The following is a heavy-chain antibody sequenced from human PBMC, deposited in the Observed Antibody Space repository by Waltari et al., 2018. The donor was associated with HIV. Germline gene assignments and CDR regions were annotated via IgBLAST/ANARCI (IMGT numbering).Heavy chain of an antibody. D-gene: IGHD2-2*01. Sequence: QVQLQESGPGLVKPSETLSLTCTVSGGSISSYYWSWIRQPPGKGLEWIGYIYYSGSTNYNPSLKSRVTISVDTSKNQFSLKLSSVTAADTAVYYCARGSRVVPAATLYFDYWGQGTLVTVSS. V-gene: IGHV4-59*01. CDR1: GGSISSYY. J-gene: IGHJ4*02. CDR2: IYYSGST. CDR3: ARGSRVVPAATLYFDY.